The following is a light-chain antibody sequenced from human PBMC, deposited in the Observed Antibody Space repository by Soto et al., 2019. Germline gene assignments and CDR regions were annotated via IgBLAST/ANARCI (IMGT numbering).Light chain of an antibody. V-gene: IGLV2-14*01. CDR3: SSYTTTTTSCV. CDR1: SNDVGGYNY. J-gene: IGLJ1*01. Sequence: QSALTQPASVYGSPGQSITISCTGTSNDVGGYNYVSWYQQYPDKAPTLIIYDVSNRPSGVSTRFSGSKSGNRASLTISGLQAEDEADYYCSSYTTTTTSCVFGTGTKVTV. CDR2: DVS.